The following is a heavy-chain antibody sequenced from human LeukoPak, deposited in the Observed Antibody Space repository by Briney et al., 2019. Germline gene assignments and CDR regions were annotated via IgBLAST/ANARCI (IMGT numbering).Heavy chain of an antibody. J-gene: IGHJ4*02. CDR1: GFTVSSNY. CDR2: FYSGGST. D-gene: IGHD3-22*01. CDR3: AREPPYYYDSSGSERWYYFDY. Sequence: GGSLRLSCAASGFTVSSNYMSWVRQAPGKGLEWVSVFYSGGSTYYADSVKGRFTISRDNSKNTLYLQMNSLRAEDTAVYYCAREPPYYYDSSGSERWYYFDYWGQGTLVTVSS. V-gene: IGHV3-66*01.